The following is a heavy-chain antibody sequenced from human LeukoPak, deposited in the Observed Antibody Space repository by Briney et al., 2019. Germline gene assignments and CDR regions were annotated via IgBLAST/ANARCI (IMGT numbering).Heavy chain of an antibody. V-gene: IGHV3-21*01. CDR1: GFTFNSYS. D-gene: IGHD2-2*01. CDR3: ARSLDTYCTSTSCYPTMVF. Sequence: GGSLRLSCAASGFTFNSYSMNWVRQAPGKGWEWVSSISSRSYIYYADSVRGRFTISRDNAKNSLYLQMNSLRAEDTAVYYCARSLDTYCTSTSCYPTMVFWGQGTLVTVSS. J-gene: IGHJ4*02. CDR2: ISSRSYI.